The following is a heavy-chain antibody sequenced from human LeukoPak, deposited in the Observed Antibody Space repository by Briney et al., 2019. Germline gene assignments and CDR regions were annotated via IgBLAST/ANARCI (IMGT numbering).Heavy chain of an antibody. D-gene: IGHD3-22*01. CDR3: ARAPSEIGGYYPEYFRH. Sequence: PGGSLRLSCAASGFTFSSYWMHWVRPAPGKGLVWVSRIKSDGRTNYADSVKGRFTISRDNAKNTLSLQMNSLRAEDTGVYYCARAPSEIGGYYPEYFRHWGQGTLVTVSS. CDR1: GFTFSSYW. J-gene: IGHJ1*01. V-gene: IGHV3-74*01. CDR2: IKSDGRT.